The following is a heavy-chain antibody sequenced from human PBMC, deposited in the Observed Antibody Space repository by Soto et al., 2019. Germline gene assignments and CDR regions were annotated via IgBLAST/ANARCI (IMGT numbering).Heavy chain of an antibody. V-gene: IGHV3-23*01. CDR3: AKRRGAGGHFDY. Sequence: GGSLRLSCAASGFTFSSYAMGWVRQGPGKGLEWVAVVSIGGSTHYADSVRGRFTISRDNSKNTLSLQMNSLTAEDTAVYFCAKRRGAGGHFDYWGQGALGTVSS. J-gene: IGHJ4*02. CDR2: VSIGGST. D-gene: IGHD2-15*01. CDR1: GFTFSSYA.